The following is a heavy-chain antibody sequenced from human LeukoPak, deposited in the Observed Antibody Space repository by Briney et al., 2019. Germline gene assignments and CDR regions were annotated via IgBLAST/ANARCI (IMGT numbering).Heavy chain of an antibody. CDR2: IIPIFGTA. Sequence: SVKVSCKASGDTFSSYAISWVRQAPGQGLEWMGGIIPIFGTANYAQKFQGRVTITTDESTSTAYMELSSLRSEDTAVYYCARALRIAARSEYYYYMDVWGKGTTVTVSS. CDR3: ARALRIAARSEYYYYMDV. CDR1: GDTFSSYA. J-gene: IGHJ6*03. D-gene: IGHD6-6*01. V-gene: IGHV1-69*05.